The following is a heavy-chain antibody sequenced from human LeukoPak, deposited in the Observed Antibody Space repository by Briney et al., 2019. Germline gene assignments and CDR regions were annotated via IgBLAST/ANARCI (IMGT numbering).Heavy chain of an antibody. V-gene: IGHV4-59*01. CDR1: GGSISSYY. Sequence: SETLSLTFTVSGGSISSYYWSWIRQPPGKGLEGIGNIYYSGSTNYNPSLRGRVTISVHTSKNQFSLKLSSVTAADTAVYYCARAGRDYGGNYYFDYWGQGTLVTVSS. CDR3: ARAGRDYGGNYYFDY. CDR2: IYYSGST. J-gene: IGHJ4*02. D-gene: IGHD4-17*01.